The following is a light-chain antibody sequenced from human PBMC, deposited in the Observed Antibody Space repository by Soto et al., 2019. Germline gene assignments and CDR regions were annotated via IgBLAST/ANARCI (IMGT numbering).Light chain of an antibody. CDR2: RND. J-gene: IGLJ2*01. V-gene: IGLV1-47*01. CDR3: ATWDDSLSGHVV. Sequence: QSVVTQPPSASGTPGQRVTISCSGSTSNIGSNYVCWYQYLPGAAPKLLIYRNDQRPSGVPDRFSGSKSGTSSSLAISGLRSEDEADYYCATWDDSLSGHVVFGGGTKLTVL. CDR1: TSNIGSNY.